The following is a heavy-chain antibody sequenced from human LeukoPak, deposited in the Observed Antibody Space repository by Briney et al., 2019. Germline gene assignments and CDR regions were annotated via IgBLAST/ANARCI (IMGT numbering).Heavy chain of an antibody. CDR2: IKTDGSIT. D-gene: IGHD3-22*01. V-gene: IGHV3-74*01. CDR1: GFSFSVYW. J-gene: IGHJ4*02. Sequence: GGSLRLSCAASGFSFSVYWMHWVRQAPGKGPVWVSRIKTDGSITDYADSVKGRFTISRDNAKNTLYLQMNSLRAEDTAVYYCARETYYYDSSGYYGYWGQGTLVTVSS. CDR3: ARETYYYDSSGYYGY.